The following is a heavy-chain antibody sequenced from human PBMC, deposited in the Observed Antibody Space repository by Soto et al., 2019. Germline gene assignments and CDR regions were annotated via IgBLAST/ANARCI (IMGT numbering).Heavy chain of an antibody. Sequence: PSETLSLTCAVSGYSISSGYYWGCIRQPPGKGLEWIGSIYHSGSTYHNPSLKSRVTISVDTSKNQFSLKLSSVTAADTAVYYCARGPTYYYGSGTPYPLYYYYYYGMDVWGQGTTVTVSS. D-gene: IGHD3-10*01. CDR1: GYSISSGYY. J-gene: IGHJ6*02. V-gene: IGHV4-38-2*01. CDR3: ARGPTYYYGSGTPYPLYYYYYYGMDV. CDR2: IYHSGST.